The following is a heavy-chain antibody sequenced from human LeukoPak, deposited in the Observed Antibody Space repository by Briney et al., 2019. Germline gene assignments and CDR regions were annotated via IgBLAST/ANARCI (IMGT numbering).Heavy chain of an antibody. CDR3: ARSVDYFDNTGPHMMFDY. CDR2: IYYTGIT. Sequence: SDTLSLTCNVSGDSITSHYWNWIGQPPGKGLEWIGYIYYTGITKYNPSLTSRVSMSVDTSKNQFFLKMNSVTAADTAVYHCARSVDYFDNTGPHMMFDYWGQGSLVTVSS. CDR1: GDSITSHY. V-gene: IGHV4-59*07. J-gene: IGHJ4*02. D-gene: IGHD3-22*01.